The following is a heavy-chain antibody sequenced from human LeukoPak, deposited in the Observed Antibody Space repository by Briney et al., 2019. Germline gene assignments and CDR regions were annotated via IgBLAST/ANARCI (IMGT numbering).Heavy chain of an antibody. D-gene: IGHD1-1*01. CDR2: ISGSSSYI. Sequence: GGSLRLSCAASGFTFSSYSMNWVRQAPGKGLEWVSSISGSSSYIYYADSVKGRFTISRDNAKNSLYLQMNSLRAEDTAVYYCARDRSTGTTDYWGQGTLVTVSS. J-gene: IGHJ4*02. CDR1: GFTFSSYS. V-gene: IGHV3-21*01. CDR3: ARDRSTGTTDY.